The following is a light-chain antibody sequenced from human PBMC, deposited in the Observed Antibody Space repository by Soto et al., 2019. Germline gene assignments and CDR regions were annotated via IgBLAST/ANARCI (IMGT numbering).Light chain of an antibody. Sequence: EIVMTQSPATLSVSPGERATLSCRASQSVSSNLAWYQQKPGQAPRLLIYGASTRAPGIPARFSGSTSGTEFTLTINCLQSEDFAVYYCQQYNNWPPYTFGQGTKLEIK. CDR3: QQYNNWPPYT. J-gene: IGKJ2*01. CDR2: GAS. V-gene: IGKV3-15*01. CDR1: QSVSSN.